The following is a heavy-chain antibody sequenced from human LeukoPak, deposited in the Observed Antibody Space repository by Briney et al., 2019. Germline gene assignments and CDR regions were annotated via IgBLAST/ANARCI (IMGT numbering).Heavy chain of an antibody. Sequence: PSETLSLTCAVYGGSFSDYYWGWIRQPPGKGLEWVGSIYHSGSTYYNPSLKSRVTISVDTSKNQFSLKLSSVTAADTAVYYCARHGFGSYFDYWGQGTLVTVSS. CDR1: GGSFSDYY. CDR2: IYHSGST. CDR3: ARHGFGSYFDY. J-gene: IGHJ4*02. V-gene: IGHV4-38-2*01. D-gene: IGHD3-10*01.